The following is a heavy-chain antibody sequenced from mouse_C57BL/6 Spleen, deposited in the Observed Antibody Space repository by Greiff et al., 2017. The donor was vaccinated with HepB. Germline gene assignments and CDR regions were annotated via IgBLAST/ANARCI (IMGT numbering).Heavy chain of an antibody. Sequence: EVMLVESGEGLVKPGGSLKLSCAASGFTFSSYAMSWVRQTPEKRLEWVAYISSGGDYIYYADTVKGRFTISRDNARNNLYLQMSSLKSEDTAMYYCTRSYYGSSYWYFDVWGTGTTVTVSS. V-gene: IGHV5-9-1*02. J-gene: IGHJ1*03. D-gene: IGHD1-1*01. CDR3: TRSYYGSSYWYFDV. CDR2: ISSGGDYI. CDR1: GFTFSSYA.